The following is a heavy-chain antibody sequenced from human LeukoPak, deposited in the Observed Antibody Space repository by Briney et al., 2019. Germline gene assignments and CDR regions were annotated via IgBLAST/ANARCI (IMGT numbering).Heavy chain of an antibody. CDR2: IYTSGST. J-gene: IGHJ4*02. CDR1: GGSISSGSYY. Sequence: SQTPSLTCTVSGGSISSGSYYWSWIRQPAGKGLEWIGRIYTSGSTNYNPSLKSRVTISVDTSKNQFSLKLSSVTAADTAVYYCASDWSTDYWGQGTLVTVSS. V-gene: IGHV4-61*02. D-gene: IGHD3-3*01. CDR3: ASDWSTDY.